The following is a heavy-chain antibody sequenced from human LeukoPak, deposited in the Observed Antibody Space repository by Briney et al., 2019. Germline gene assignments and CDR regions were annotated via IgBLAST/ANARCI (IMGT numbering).Heavy chain of an antibody. CDR2: ISGSGGGT. J-gene: IGHJ6*02. D-gene: IGHD4-23*01. CDR3: ANHPRYCGNSYYHYGMDV. V-gene: IGHV3-23*01. Sequence: GASLRLSCAASGFTFSSYAMSWVRQAPGKGLEWVSAISGSGGGTYYADSVKGRFTISRDNSKNTLYLQMNSLRADDTAVYYCANHPRYCGNSYYHYGMDVWGQGTTVTVSS. CDR1: GFTFSSYA.